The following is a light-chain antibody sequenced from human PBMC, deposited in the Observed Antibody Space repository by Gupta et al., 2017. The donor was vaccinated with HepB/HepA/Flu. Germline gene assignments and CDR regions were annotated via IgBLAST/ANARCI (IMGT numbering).Light chain of an antibody. Sequence: DIQMSQSPSSLSAFVGDRVTITCRASQHINSYLNWYQQKPGKAPKLLIYAGSRLKGGVPSRFSGGGSGTDFTLTISRRQPEDFATYCCQQRDSTPWTFGQGTKVEIK. CDR3: QQRDSTPWT. CDR2: AGS. J-gene: IGKJ1*01. V-gene: IGKV1-39*01. CDR1: QHINSY.